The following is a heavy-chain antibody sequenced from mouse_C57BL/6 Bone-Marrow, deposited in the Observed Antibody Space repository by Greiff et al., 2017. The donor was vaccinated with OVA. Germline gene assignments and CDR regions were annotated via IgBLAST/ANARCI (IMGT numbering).Heavy chain of an antibody. CDR2: INPNNGGT. D-gene: IGHD3-2*02. V-gene: IGHV1-18*01. CDR1: GYTFTDYN. J-gene: IGHJ3*01. CDR3: ARSDSSGYRAWFAY. Sequence: EVQLQESGPELVKPGASVKIPCKASGYTFTDYNMDWVKQSHGKSLEWIGDINPNNGGTIYNQKFKGKATWTVDKSSSTAYMELRSLTSEDTAVYYCARSDSSGYRAWFAYWGQGTLVTVSA.